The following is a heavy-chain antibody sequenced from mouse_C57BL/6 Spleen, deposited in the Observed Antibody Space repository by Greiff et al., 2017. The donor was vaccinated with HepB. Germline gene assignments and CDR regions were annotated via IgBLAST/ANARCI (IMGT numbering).Heavy chain of an antibody. Sequence: VQLKQSGPGMVKPSQSLSLTCTVTGYSITSGYDWHWIRHFPGNKLEWMGYISYSGSTNYNPSLKSRISITHDTSKNHFFLKLNSVTTEDTATYYCARGDYYGTLDYWGQGTSVTVSS. CDR1: GYSITSGYD. V-gene: IGHV3-1*01. CDR2: ISYSGST. J-gene: IGHJ4*01. CDR3: ARGDYYGTLDY. D-gene: IGHD1-1*01.